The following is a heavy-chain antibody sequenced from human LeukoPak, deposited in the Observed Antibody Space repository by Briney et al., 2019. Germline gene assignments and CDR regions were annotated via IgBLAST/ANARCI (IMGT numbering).Heavy chain of an antibody. CDR1: GFTVSSNY. Sequence: GGSLRLSCAASGFTVSSNYMSWGRQAPGKGLEWVSVIYSGGSTYYADSVKGRFTISRDNSKNTLYLQMNSLRAEDTAVYYCARDTAYCSGGSCFRLLFDYWGQGTLVTVSS. V-gene: IGHV3-53*01. CDR3: ARDTAYCSGGSCFRLLFDY. J-gene: IGHJ4*02. D-gene: IGHD2-15*01. CDR2: IYSGGST.